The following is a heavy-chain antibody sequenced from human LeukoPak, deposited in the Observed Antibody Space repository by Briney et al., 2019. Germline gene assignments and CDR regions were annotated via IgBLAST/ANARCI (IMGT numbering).Heavy chain of an antibody. V-gene: IGHV1-69*05. CDR2: IIPIFGTA. D-gene: IGHD1-26*01. CDR3: ARGGATIVYWFDP. CDR1: GGTFSSYA. Sequence: SVTVSCKASGGTFSSYAISWVRQAPGQGLEWMGGIIPIFGTANYAQKFQGRVTITTDESTSTAYMELSSLRSEDTAVYYCARGGATIVYWFDPWGQGTLVTVSS. J-gene: IGHJ5*02.